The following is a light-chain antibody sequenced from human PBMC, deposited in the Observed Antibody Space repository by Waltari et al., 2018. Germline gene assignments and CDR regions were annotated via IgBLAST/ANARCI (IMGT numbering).Light chain of an antibody. V-gene: IGLV2-14*03. CDR1: SSDIGAYNF. CDR2: DVN. CDR3: SSYTTGSTRYV. J-gene: IGLJ1*01. Sequence: QSALTQPASVSGSPGQSITISCTGTSSDIGAYNFVSWYQKPPGKAPKVMIYDVNNRPSGVSSRFSGSKSGNTASLTISGLQAEDEADCYCSSYTTGSTRYVFGSGTKVTVL.